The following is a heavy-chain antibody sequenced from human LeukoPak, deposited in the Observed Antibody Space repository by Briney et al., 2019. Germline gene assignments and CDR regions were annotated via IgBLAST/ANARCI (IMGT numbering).Heavy chain of an antibody. Sequence: SETLSLTCTVSGGSISSYYWSWIRPPPGKGLEWIGYIYYSGSTNCNPSLKSRVTISVDTSKNQFSLKLSSVTAADTAVYYCAGGYIYGSTYYYMDVWGKGTTVTISS. CDR1: GGSISSYY. V-gene: IGHV4-59*01. CDR2: IYYSGST. J-gene: IGHJ6*03. CDR3: AGGYIYGSTYYYMDV. D-gene: IGHD5-18*01.